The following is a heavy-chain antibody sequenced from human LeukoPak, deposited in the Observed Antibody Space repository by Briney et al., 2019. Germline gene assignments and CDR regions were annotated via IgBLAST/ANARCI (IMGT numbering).Heavy chain of an antibody. V-gene: IGHV3-23*01. CDR1: GFTFSSYA. CDR2: ISGSGGST. D-gene: IGHD3-16*01. J-gene: IGHJ4*02. Sequence: GGSLRLSCAASGFTFSSYAMSWVRQAPGKGLEWVSAISGSGGSTYYADSVKGRFTISRDNSKNTLYLQMNSLRAEDTAVYYCAKDRVFLGISTPANLCWGQGTLVTVSS. CDR3: AKDRVFLGISTPANLC.